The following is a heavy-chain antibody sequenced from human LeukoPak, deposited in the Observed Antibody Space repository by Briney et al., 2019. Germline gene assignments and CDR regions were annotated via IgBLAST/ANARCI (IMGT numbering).Heavy chain of an antibody. Sequence: VSAPTLLKPTQTLTLTCTFSGFALSTTGEGVGWIRQPPGKVLEWLALLYWNGDKRYSPALKSRLTITWDTSKNQVVLTMTNMDPVDTATYYCAHRRRLKRFPRKNWFEPWGQGTLVTVSS. CDR3: AHRRRLKRFPRKNWFEP. CDR2: LYWNGDK. V-gene: IGHV2-5*01. D-gene: IGHD3-3*01. CDR1: GFALSTTGEG. J-gene: IGHJ5*02.